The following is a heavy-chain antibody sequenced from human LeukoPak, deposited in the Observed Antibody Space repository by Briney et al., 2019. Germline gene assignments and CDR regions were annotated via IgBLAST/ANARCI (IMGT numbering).Heavy chain of an antibody. Sequence: ASVKVYCKASGYTFNSYYMHCLRQAPGQGLELMGIINPSGGSTSYAQKFQGRVTMTRDTSTSTVYMELSSLRSEDTAVYYCARDIAAAGQGLMDVWGQGTTVTVSS. CDR3: ARDIAAAGQGLMDV. J-gene: IGHJ6*02. V-gene: IGHV1-46*02. D-gene: IGHD6-13*01. CDR1: GYTFNSYY. CDR2: INPSGGST.